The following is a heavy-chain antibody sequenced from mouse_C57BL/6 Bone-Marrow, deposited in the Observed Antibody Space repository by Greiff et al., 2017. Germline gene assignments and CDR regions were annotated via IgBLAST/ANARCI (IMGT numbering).Heavy chain of an antibody. CDR1: GFTFSDYY. Sequence: EVKLQESGGGLVQPGGSLKLSCAASGFTFSDYYMYWVRQTPEKRLEWVAYISNGGGSTYYPDTVKGRFTISRDNAKNTLYLQMSRLKSEDTAMYYCARHGYYGSTSWFAYWGQGTLVTVSA. V-gene: IGHV5-12*01. CDR2: ISNGGGST. D-gene: IGHD1-1*01. J-gene: IGHJ3*01. CDR3: ARHGYYGSTSWFAY.